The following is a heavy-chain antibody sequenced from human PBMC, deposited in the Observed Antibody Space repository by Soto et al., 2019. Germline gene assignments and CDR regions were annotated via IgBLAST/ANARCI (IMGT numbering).Heavy chain of an antibody. Sequence: ASVKVSRKASGYTFPTYDINWVRQAPGQGLEGLGWMDRNSGSTGYAQNFQSIITMTRNISSNTAHMELSSLQSEDTAVYYCARERKFDFWRKGLDVWGQGTTVTVSS. CDR3: ARERKFDFWRKGLDV. CDR2: MDRNSGST. CDR1: GYTFPTYD. J-gene: IGHJ6*02. V-gene: IGHV1-8*01. D-gene: IGHD3-3*01.